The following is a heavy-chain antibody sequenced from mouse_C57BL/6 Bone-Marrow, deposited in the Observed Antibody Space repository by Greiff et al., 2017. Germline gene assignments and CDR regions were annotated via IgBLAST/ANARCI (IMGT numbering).Heavy chain of an antibody. CDR1: GFSLSTSGMG. J-gene: IGHJ4*01. CDR3: ARSTTLVAPYAMAY. CDR2: IYWDDDK. V-gene: IGHV8-12*01. Sequence: QVTLQVSGPGILQSSQTLSLTCSFSGFSLSTSGMGVSWIRQPSGKGLEWLAHIYWDDDKRYNPSLKSRLTISKDTSRNQVFLKITGVDTSDTATYYCARSTTLVAPYAMAYWGQGTSVTVSA. D-gene: IGHD1-1*01.